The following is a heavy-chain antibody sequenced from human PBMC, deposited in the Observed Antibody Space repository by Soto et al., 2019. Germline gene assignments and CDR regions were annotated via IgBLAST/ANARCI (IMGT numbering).Heavy chain of an antibody. CDR2: IWHDGSIQ. CDR3: VIGNLGHRFDP. V-gene: IGHV3-33*01. Sequence: QGHLAESGGGVVQPGKSLRLACAASGFRFNNHGMHWVRQAPGKALEWVAVIWHDGSIQKYSDSAKGRFTISRDNSKNTLYLQMDSLRVEDTAVYYCVIGNLGHRFDPWGQGTLVTVSS. J-gene: IGHJ5*02. CDR1: GFRFNNHG.